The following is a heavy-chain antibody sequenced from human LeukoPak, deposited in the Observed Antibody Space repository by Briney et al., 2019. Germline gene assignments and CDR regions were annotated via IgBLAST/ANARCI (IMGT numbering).Heavy chain of an antibody. CDR2: VSGSGGST. D-gene: IGHD1-26*01. V-gene: IGHV3-23*01. J-gene: IGHJ4*02. Sequence: PGGSLRLSCAASGFTFSSCAMSWVRQAPGKGLEWVSGVSGSGGSTNYADSVKGRFTISRDNSKNTLYLQMNSLRAEDTAVYYCAKVRVVGGTPGRPATRASLDYWGQGTLVTVSS. CDR3: AKVRVVGGTPGRPATRASLDY. CDR1: GFTFSSCA.